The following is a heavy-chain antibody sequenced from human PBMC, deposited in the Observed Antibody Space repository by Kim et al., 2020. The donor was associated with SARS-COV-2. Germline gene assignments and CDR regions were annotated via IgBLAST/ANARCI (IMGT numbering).Heavy chain of an antibody. V-gene: IGHV4-34*01. CDR1: GGSFSGYY. J-gene: IGHJ4*02. Sequence: SETLSLTCAVYGGSFSGYYWSWIRQPPGKGLEWIGEINHSGSTNYNPSLKSRVTISVDTSKNQFSLKLSSLTAADTAVYYCARGRVLRFLEWLGKPNPYYFDYWGQGTLVTVSS. CDR2: INHSGST. CDR3: ARGRVLRFLEWLGKPNPYYFDY. D-gene: IGHD3-3*01.